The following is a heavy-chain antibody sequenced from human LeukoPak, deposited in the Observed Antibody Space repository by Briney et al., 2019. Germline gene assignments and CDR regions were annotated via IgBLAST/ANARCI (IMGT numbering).Heavy chain of an antibody. CDR1: GITLSNYG. D-gene: IGHD6-6*01. V-gene: IGHV3-23*01. Sequence: GGSLRLSCAVSGITLSNYGMSWVRQAPGKGLEWVAGISGSGGGTYYADSVKGRFTISRDNSKNTLYLQMNSLRAEDTAVYYCAKDLVRSSSSSTSYMDVWGKGTTVTVSS. J-gene: IGHJ6*03. CDR2: ISGSGGGT. CDR3: AKDLVRSSSSSTSYMDV.